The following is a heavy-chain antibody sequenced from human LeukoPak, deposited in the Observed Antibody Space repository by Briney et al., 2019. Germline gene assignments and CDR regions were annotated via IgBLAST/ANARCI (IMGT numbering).Heavy chain of an antibody. J-gene: IGHJ4*02. V-gene: IGHV3-21*01. CDR3: ARQWELLLYYFDY. CDR2: ISSSSSYI. CDR1: GITLSNYS. Sequence: PGGSLRLSCAVSGITLSNYSMNWVRQAPGKGLEWVSSISSSSSYIYYADSVKGRFTISRDNAKNSLYLQMNSLRAEDTAVYYCARQWELLLYYFDYWGQGTLVTVSS. D-gene: IGHD1-26*01.